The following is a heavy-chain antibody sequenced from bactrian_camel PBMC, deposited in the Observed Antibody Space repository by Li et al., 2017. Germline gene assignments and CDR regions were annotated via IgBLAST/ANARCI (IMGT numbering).Heavy chain of an antibody. D-gene: IGHD3*01. J-gene: IGHJ4*01. CDR2: IYSDGSRT. Sequence: HVQLVESGGGLVQPGGSLTLSCAASGLTFSRISMTWVRRAPGKGLEQVSMIYSDGSRTYYANSVKGRFTISRDNAKNTLYLQLNNLKTEDTAMYYCTKELGGQAGQGTQVTVS. CDR1: GLTFSRIS. V-gene: IGHV3-2*01.